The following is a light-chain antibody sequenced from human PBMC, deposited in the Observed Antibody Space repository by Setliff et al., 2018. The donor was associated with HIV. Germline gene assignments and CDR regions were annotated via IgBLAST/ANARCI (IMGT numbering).Light chain of an antibody. Sequence: QSVLTQPPSVSGAPGQRVTISCTGSSTNIGASYGVHWYQQFPGTAPKLLINDNTNRPSGVPDRFSGSKSGTSASLAITGLQAEDEADYYCQSYDIRLSSYVFGAGTKVTVL. V-gene: IGLV1-40*01. CDR3: QSYDIRLSSYV. J-gene: IGLJ1*01. CDR1: STNIGASYG. CDR2: DNT.